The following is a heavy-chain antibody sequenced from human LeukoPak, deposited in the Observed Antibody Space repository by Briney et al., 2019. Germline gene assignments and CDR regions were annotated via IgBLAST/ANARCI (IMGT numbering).Heavy chain of an antibody. CDR1: GCTFSNAW. V-gene: IGHV3-15*01. CDR2: IKSKTDGGTT. J-gene: IGHJ3*02. D-gene: IGHD3-22*01. Sequence: GGSLRLSCAASGCTFSNAWMSWVRRAPGKGLEWVGRIKSKTDGGTTDYAAPVKGRFTISRDDSKNTLYLHMNSLKTEDTAVYYCPTRRDSSRAFDIWGQGTMVTVSS. CDR3: PTRRDSSRAFDI.